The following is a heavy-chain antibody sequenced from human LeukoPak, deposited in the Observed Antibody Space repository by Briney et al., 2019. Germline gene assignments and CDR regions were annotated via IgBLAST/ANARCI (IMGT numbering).Heavy chain of an antibody. J-gene: IGHJ6*02. D-gene: IGHD2-2*01. CDR3: ARGPPAKPGTGYYYGMDV. Sequence: SQTLSLTCAISGDSVSSNSAVWNWIRQSPSRGLEWLGRTYYRSEWFIDYAPSVKSRISINPDTSKNQFSLQLDSVAPEDTAVYYCARGPPAKPGTGYYYGMDVWGQGTTVTVSS. V-gene: IGHV6-1*01. CDR1: GDSVSSNSAV. CDR2: TYYRSEWFI.